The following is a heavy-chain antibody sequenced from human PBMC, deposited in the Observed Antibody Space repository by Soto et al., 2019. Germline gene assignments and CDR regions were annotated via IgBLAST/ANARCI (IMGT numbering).Heavy chain of an antibody. CDR3: ARQFYPGIAVAGTIGFDP. CDR1: GFSLSTSGMC. CDR2: IDWDDDK. Sequence: GSGPTLVNPTQTLTLTCTFSGFSLSTSGMCVSWIRQPPGKALEWLALIDWDDDKYYSTSLKTRLTISKDTSKNQVVLTMTNMDPVDTATYYCARQFYPGIAVAGTIGFDPWGQGTLVTVSS. D-gene: IGHD6-19*01. J-gene: IGHJ5*02. V-gene: IGHV2-70*01.